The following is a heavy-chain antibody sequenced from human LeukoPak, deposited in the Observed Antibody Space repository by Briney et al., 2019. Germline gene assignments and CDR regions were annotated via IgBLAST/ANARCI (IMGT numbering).Heavy chain of an antibody. J-gene: IGHJ4*02. CDR3: ARDIDNGDYVVY. V-gene: IGHV3-23*01. Sequence: GGSLRLSCAASGFTFSSYAMSWVRQAPGMGLEWVSSIGSSGDITYYADSVKGRFTISRDNSKNTLYLQMNSLRAEDTAVYYCARDIDNGDYVVYWGQGTMVTVSS. CDR2: IGSSGDIT. D-gene: IGHD4-17*01. CDR1: GFTFSSYA.